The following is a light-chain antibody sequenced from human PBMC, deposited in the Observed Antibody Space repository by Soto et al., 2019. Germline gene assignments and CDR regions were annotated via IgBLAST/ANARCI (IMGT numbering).Light chain of an antibody. CDR2: DAS. CDR3: QHRANWPLS. CDR1: QSVSSY. J-gene: IGKJ4*01. V-gene: IGKV3-11*01. Sequence: EIVLTQSPATLSLSPGERATLSCRASQSVSSYLAWYQQKPGQPPRLLTYDASNRVAGIPARFSGSGSGTDFTLSISYLEPGDFAIYYCQHRANWPLSFGGGTKVEIK.